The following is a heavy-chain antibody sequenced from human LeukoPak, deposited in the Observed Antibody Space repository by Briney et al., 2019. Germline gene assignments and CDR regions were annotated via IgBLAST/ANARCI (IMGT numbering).Heavy chain of an antibody. V-gene: IGHV3-30*18. Sequence: GGSLRLSCAASGFTFSSYGMHWVRQAPGKGLEWVAVISYDGSNKYYADSVKGRFTISRDNSKNTLYLQMNSLRAEDTAVYYCAKGAPRGSLFDYWGQGTLVTVSS. D-gene: IGHD3-16*01. CDR1: GFTFSSYG. CDR2: ISYDGSNK. J-gene: IGHJ4*02. CDR3: AKGAPRGSLFDY.